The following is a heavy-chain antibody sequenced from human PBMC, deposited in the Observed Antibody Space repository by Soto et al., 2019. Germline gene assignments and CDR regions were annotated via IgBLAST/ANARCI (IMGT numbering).Heavy chain of an antibody. CDR3: ARFGEPRLVVVIDY. J-gene: IGHJ4*02. V-gene: IGHV4-38-2*01. D-gene: IGHD3-22*01. CDR2: ISDSGNT. CDR1: GYSITNGYL. Sequence: SETLSLTCAVSGYSITNGYLWGWIRQPPGKGLEWIGSISDSGNTYYTPSLKRRVTISLDTSKNHFSLNLTSVTAADTAVYYRARFGEPRLVVVIDYWGQGTLVTVSS.